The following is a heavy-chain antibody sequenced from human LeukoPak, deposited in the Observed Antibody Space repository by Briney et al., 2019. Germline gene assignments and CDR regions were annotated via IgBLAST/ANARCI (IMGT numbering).Heavy chain of an antibody. J-gene: IGHJ4*02. CDR1: GGSISSSSYY. Sequence: PSETLSLTCTVSGGSISSSSYYWGWIRQPPGKGLEWIGSIYYSGSTYYNPSLKSRVTISVDTSKNQFSLKLSSVTAADTAVYYCARMVAAQGYFDYWGQGTLVTVSP. D-gene: IGHD2-15*01. CDR3: ARMVAAQGYFDY. V-gene: IGHV4-39*01. CDR2: IYYSGST.